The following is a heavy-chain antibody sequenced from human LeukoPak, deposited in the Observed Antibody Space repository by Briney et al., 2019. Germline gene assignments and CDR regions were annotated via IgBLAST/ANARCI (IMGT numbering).Heavy chain of an antibody. CDR3: ARALSSGWYLLDV. J-gene: IGHJ6*02. CDR1: GFTFSSYE. CDR2: ISGRDSGT. Sequence: GGSLRLSCAASGFTFSSYEMNWVRQAPGKGLEWVSAISGRDSGTCYADSVKGRFTISRDNSKNTLYLQMNTLRAEDTAVYYCARALSSGWYLLDVWGQGTTVTVSS. V-gene: IGHV3-23*01. D-gene: IGHD6-19*01.